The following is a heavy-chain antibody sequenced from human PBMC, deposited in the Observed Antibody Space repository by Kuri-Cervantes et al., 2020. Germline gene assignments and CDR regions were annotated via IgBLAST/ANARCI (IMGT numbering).Heavy chain of an antibody. J-gene: IGHJ4*02. D-gene: IGHD7-27*01. CDR2: ISSSRTAI. Sequence: GESLKISCVASGFTLDSYNMNWVRQAPGKGLEWVSYISSSRTAIYYADSVKGRFTISRDNAEKSLFLQMNSLRAEDTAIYYCARAWSWGWDYWGQGTLVTVSS. CDR3: ARAWSWGWDY. CDR1: GFTLDSYN. V-gene: IGHV3-48*04.